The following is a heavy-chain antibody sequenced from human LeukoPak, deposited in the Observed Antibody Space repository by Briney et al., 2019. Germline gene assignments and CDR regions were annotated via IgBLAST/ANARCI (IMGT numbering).Heavy chain of an antibody. V-gene: IGHV4-61*02. CDR1: GGSISSGSYY. J-gene: IGHJ5*02. CDR3: AREGTMVRGVIITNWFDP. CDR2: IYTSGSA. D-gene: IGHD3-10*01. Sequence: SETLSLTCTVSGGSISSGSYYWSWIRQPAGKGLEWIGRIYTSGSANYNPSLKSRVTISVDTSKNQFSLKVSSVTAADTAVYYCAREGTMVRGVIITNWFDPWGQGTLVTVSS.